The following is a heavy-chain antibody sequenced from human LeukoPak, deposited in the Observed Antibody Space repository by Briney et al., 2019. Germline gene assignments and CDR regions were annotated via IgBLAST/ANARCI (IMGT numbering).Heavy chain of an antibody. CDR1: GFTFSSYA. Sequence: GGSLRLSCAASGFTFSSYAMHWVRQAPGKGLEWVAGISYDGSNKYYADSVKGRFTISRDNSKNTLYLQMNSMRAEDTAVYYCAREGSGYYDFVYWGQGTLVTVSS. CDR3: AREGSGYYDFVY. CDR2: ISYDGSNK. V-gene: IGHV3-30*04. D-gene: IGHD3-22*01. J-gene: IGHJ4*02.